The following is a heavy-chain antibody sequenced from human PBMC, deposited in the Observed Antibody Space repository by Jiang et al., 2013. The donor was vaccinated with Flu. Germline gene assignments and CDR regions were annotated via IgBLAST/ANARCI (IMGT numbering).Heavy chain of an antibody. CDR1: GDSVSSNSAA. Sequence: SQTLSLTCAISGDSVSSNSAAWNWIRQSPSRGLEWLGRTYYRSKWYNDYAVSVKSRITINPDTSKNQFSLQLNSVTPEDTAVYYCARDMLPGEHGGYGMDVWGQGTTVTVSS. CDR3: ARDMLPGEHGGYGMDV. J-gene: IGHJ6*02. D-gene: IGHD3-16*01. CDR2: TYYRSKWYN. V-gene: IGHV6-1*01.